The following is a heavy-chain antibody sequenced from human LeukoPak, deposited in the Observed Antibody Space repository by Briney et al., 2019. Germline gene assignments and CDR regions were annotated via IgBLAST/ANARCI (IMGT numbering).Heavy chain of an antibody. Sequence: GASAKVSCKASGYTFTTYYLHWVRQAPGQGLEWMAIINPSDGSTSIAQKFQGRVTVTMDTSTSTVNMELSSLRSEDTAVYYCVIAAFDYWGQGTLVTVSS. J-gene: IGHJ4*02. D-gene: IGHD2-21*01. V-gene: IGHV1-46*01. CDR3: VIAAFDY. CDR2: INPSDGST. CDR1: GYTFTTYY.